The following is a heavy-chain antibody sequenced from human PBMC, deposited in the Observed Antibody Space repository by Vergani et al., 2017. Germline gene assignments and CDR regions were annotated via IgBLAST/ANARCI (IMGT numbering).Heavy chain of an antibody. V-gene: IGHV1-8*02. J-gene: IGHJ4*02. CDR3: ARVQTQYYYDSSGYPDY. Sequence: QVQLVQSGAEVKKPGASVKVSCKASGYTFTSYYMHWVRQAPGQGLEWMGWMNPNSGNTGYAQKFQGRVTMTRNTSISTAYMELSSLRSEDTAVYYCARVQTQYYYDSSGYPDYWGQGTLVTVSS. D-gene: IGHD3-22*01. CDR2: MNPNSGNT. CDR1: GYTFTSYY.